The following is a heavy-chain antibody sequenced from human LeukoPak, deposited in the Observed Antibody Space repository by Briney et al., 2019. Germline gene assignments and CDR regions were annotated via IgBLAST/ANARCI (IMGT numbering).Heavy chain of an antibody. CDR3: ARDPLLYYYDSSGYYPDAFDI. CDR2: INTNTGNP. J-gene: IGHJ3*02. Sequence: ASVKVSCKASGYTFTSYAMNWVRQAPGQGLEWMGWINTNTGNPTYAQGFTGRFVFSLDTSVSTAYLQISSLKAEDTAVYYCARDPLLYYYDSSGYYPDAFDIWGQGTMVTVSS. V-gene: IGHV7-4-1*02. D-gene: IGHD3-22*01. CDR1: GYTFTSYA.